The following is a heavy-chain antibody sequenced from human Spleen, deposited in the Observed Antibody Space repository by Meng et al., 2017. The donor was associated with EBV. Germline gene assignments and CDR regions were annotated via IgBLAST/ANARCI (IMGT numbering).Heavy chain of an antibody. V-gene: IGHV4-4*02. CDR2: IYHTGST. D-gene: IGHD2-15*01. CDR1: GGSISSPNW. Sequence: QVQLQESGPGLVKPSETLSLTCVISGGSISSPNWWSWVRQSPGKEVEWIGDIYHTGSTNYNPSLKNRVTMSVDKSKNQFSLRLKSVTAADTAVYYCARPYCSGGDCYGFAFDMWGQGTMVTVSS. CDR3: ARPYCSGGDCYGFAFDM. J-gene: IGHJ3*02.